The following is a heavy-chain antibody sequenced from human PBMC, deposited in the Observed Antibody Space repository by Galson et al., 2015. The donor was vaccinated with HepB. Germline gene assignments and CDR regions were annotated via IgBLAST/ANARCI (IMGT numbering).Heavy chain of an antibody. CDR2: ISAYNGNT. Sequence: SVKVSCKASGYTFTSYGISWVRQAPGQGLEWMGWISAYNGNTNYAQKLQGRVTMTTDTSTNTAYMELRSLRSDDTAMYYCARDGKQWLVLHDHWGQGTLVTVSS. J-gene: IGHJ4*02. CDR1: GYTFTSYG. CDR3: ARDGKQWLVLHDH. D-gene: IGHD6-19*01. V-gene: IGHV1-18*01.